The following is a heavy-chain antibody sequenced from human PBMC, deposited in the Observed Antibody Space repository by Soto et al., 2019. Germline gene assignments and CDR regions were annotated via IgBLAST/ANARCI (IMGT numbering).Heavy chain of an antibody. CDR3: AREYYYDSSGYYHGWYFDL. J-gene: IGHJ2*01. V-gene: IGHV1-69*12. CDR2: IIPIFGTA. D-gene: IGHD3-22*01. CDR1: GGTFSSYA. Sequence: QVQLVQSGAEVKKPGSSVKVSCKASGGTFSSYAISWVRQAPGQGLEWMGGIIPIFGTANYAQKFQGRVTITADESTSTAYMELSSLRSEDTAVYYCAREYYYDSSGYYHGWYFDLWGRGTLVTVSS.